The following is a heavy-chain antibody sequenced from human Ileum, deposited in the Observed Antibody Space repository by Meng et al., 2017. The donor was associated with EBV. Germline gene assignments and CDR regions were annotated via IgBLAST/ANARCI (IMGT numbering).Heavy chain of an antibody. Sequence: QVQLRESGPGLVTPSETLSLTCSASGGSVSSGGNYWSWIRQPPGKGLEWIGYIYNSGSTNYNPSLKSRVTISVDTSKNQFSLKLSSVTAADTAVYYCARDGYSSGSDWGQGTLVTVSS. CDR2: IYNSGST. D-gene: IGHD6-19*01. V-gene: IGHV4-61*08. CDR3: ARDGYSSGSD. J-gene: IGHJ4*02. CDR1: GGSVSSGGNY.